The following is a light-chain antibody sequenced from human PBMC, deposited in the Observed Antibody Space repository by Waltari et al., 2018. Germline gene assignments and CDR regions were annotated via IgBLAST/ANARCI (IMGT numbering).Light chain of an antibody. V-gene: IGKV1-39*01. CDR1: QNLRTY. CDR2: GAS. Sequence: DIQMTQSPSSLSASVGDTVTVTCRATQNLRTYLNWYHQKPAKAPKLLIYGASTLQPGVPSRFRGSASGTEFTLTVINLQPDDFATYFCQQSFSSPWTFGQGTTVNI. CDR3: QQSFSSPWT. J-gene: IGKJ1*01.